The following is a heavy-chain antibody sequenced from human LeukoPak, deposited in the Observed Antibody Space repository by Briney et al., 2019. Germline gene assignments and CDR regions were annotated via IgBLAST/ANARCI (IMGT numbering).Heavy chain of an antibody. J-gene: IGHJ5*02. CDR2: IYTSGST. CDR3: ARERITMRRGPPDP. CDR1: GGSISSYY. Sequence: SETLSLTCTVSGGSISSYYWSWIRQPAGKGLEWIGRIYTSGSTNYNPSLKSRVTMSVDTSKNQFSLKLTSVTAADTAVYYCARERITMRRGPPDPWGQGTLVTVSS. V-gene: IGHV4-4*07. D-gene: IGHD3-22*01.